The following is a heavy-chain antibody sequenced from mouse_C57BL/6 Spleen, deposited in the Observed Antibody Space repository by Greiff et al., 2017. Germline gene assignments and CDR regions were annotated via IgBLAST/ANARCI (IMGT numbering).Heavy chain of an antibody. V-gene: IGHV3-1*01. Sequence: VQLQQSGPGMVKPSQSLSLTCTVTGYSITSGYDWHWIRHFPGNKLEWMGYISYSGSTNYNPSLKSRISITHDTSKNHFFLKLNSVTTEDTATYYCARGSTGSYAMDYWGQGTSVIVSS. CDR1: GYSITSGYD. J-gene: IGHJ4*01. CDR3: ARGSTGSYAMDY. D-gene: IGHD4-1*02. CDR2: ISYSGST.